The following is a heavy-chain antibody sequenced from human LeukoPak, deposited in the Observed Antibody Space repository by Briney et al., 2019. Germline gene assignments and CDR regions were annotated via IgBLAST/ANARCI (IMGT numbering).Heavy chain of an antibody. CDR1: GGSISDTGHY. Sequence: SETLSLTCTVSGGSISDTGHYWGWIRQPPGKGLEWIGSFYYSGSTYYNPSLRSRVTISVDTSRNQFSLKLTSVTAADTAVYYCARDGYNYGLDRFDYWGQGILVTVSS. D-gene: IGHD5-18*01. CDR3: ARDGYNYGLDRFDY. CDR2: FYYSGST. J-gene: IGHJ4*02. V-gene: IGHV4-39*07.